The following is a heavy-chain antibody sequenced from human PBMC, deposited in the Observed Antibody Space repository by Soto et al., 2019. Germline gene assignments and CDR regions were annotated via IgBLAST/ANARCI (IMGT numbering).Heavy chain of an antibody. V-gene: IGHV1-8*01. CDR1: GYTFTSYD. J-gene: IGHJ4*02. Sequence: QVQLVQSGAEVKKPGASVKVSCKASGYTFTSYDINWVRQATGQGLEWMGWMNPNSGNTGYAQKFQGRVTMTRNTSKSTAYMELSSLGSEDTAVYYCARRRGGVRWLRFRGVVYFDYWGQGTLVTVSS. CDR3: ARRRGGVRWLRFRGVVYFDY. D-gene: IGHD5-12*01. CDR2: MNPNSGNT.